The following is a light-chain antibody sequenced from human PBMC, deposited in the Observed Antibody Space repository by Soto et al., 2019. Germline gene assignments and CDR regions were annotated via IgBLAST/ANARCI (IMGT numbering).Light chain of an antibody. Sequence: EIVMTRSPATLSVSPGERPALSCRASQTLRGRYLAWYQQKPGQAPRLLIYGASTRATGIPDRFSGSGSGTDFTLTISRLEPEDFAVYYCQQYDTSPRTFGQGTKVDIK. CDR3: QQYDTSPRT. CDR2: GAS. J-gene: IGKJ1*01. CDR1: QTLRGRY. V-gene: IGKV3-20*01.